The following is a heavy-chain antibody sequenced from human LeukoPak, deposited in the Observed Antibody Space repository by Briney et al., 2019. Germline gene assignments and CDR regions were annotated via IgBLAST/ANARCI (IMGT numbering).Heavy chain of an antibody. CDR3: AKAFTYYYDTSGYYHFDY. J-gene: IGHJ4*02. D-gene: IGHD3-22*01. CDR1: GFTFSSYA. V-gene: IGHV3-23*01. Sequence: PGGSLRLSCEASGFTFSSYAMSWVRQAPGKGLEWVSAISGSGGSTYYADSVKGRFTISRDNSKNTLFLQMNSLSAEDTAVYYCAKAFTYYYDTSGYYHFDYWGQGTLVTVSS. CDR2: ISGSGGST.